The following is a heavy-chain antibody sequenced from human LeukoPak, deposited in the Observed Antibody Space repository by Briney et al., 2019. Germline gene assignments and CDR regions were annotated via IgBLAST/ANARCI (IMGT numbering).Heavy chain of an antibody. CDR2: MNPNSGNT. J-gene: IGHJ4*02. V-gene: IGHV1-8*03. CDR3: AREVYYDSSGYYN. Sequence: ASVKVSCQASGYTFTSYDINWVRQATGQGLEWMGWMNPNSGNTGYAQKFQGRVTITRNTSISTAYMELSSLRSEDTAVYYCAREVYYDSSGYYNWGQGTLVTVSS. D-gene: IGHD3-22*01. CDR1: GYTFTSYD.